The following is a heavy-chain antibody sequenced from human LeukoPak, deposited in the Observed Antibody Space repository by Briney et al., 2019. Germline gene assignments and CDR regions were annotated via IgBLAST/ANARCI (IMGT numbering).Heavy chain of an antibody. CDR2: IIPILGIA. CDR3: ARDFTVAGVPGGY. V-gene: IGHV1-69*04. D-gene: IGHD6-19*01. J-gene: IGHJ4*02. Sequence: GASVKVSCKASGGTFSSYAISWVRQAPGQGLEWMGRIIPILGIANYAQKFQGRVTMTTDTSTSTAYIELRSLRPDDTAVYYCARDFTVAGVPGGYWGQGTLVTVSS. CDR1: GGTFSSYA.